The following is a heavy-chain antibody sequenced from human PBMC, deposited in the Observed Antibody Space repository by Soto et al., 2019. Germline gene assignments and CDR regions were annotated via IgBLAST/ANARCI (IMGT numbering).Heavy chain of an antibody. CDR1: GGSVSRCAYY. J-gene: IGHJ3*02. CDR3: TRARLREGYAFDI. CDR2: IYYSVST. V-gene: IGHV4-31*03. D-gene: IGHD5-12*01. Sequence: QVQLQESDAGLVKASQTLSLTCTVSGGSVSRCAYYWTWIRQRPGKGLEWIGYIYYSVSTYYSPSFKSRLSISLDTTKNPSSLWMSSVTAVDTDMYYCTRARLREGYAFDIWGQGTMVTVSS.